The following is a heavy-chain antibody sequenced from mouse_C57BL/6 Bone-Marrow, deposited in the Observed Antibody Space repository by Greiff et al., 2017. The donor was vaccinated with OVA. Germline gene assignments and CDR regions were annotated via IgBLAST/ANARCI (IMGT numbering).Heavy chain of an antibody. CDR3: GTWDY. J-gene: IGHJ2*01. CDR2: IRLKSDNYAT. V-gene: IGHV6-3*01. D-gene: IGHD3-3*01. CDR1: GFTFSNYW. Sequence: DVKLQESGGGLVQPGGSMKLSCVASGFTFSNYWMNWVRQSPETGLEWVAQIRLKSDNYATHYAESVKGRFTISRDDSKSSVYLQMNNLRAEDTGIYYCGTWDYWGQGTTLTVSS.